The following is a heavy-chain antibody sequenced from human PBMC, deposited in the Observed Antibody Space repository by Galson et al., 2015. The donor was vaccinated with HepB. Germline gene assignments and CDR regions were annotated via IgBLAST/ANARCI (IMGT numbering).Heavy chain of an antibody. V-gene: IGHV3-33*08. CDR2: IWYDGSKK. D-gene: IGHD3-22*01. J-gene: IGHJ6*02. CDR3: ARASFGGTMIVVRDYGMDV. CDR1: GFTFSTYG. Sequence: SLRLSCAASGFTFSTYGMHWVRQAPGKGLEWVALIWYDGSKKYYADSVKGRFTISRDNSKNTLYLQINSLRAEDTAVYYCARASFGGTMIVVRDYGMDVWGQGTTVTVSS.